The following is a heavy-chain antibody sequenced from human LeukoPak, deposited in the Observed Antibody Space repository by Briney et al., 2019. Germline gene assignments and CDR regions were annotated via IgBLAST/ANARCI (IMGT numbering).Heavy chain of an antibody. J-gene: IGHJ4*02. CDR3: TTEGGDYDILTGYFEYFDY. CDR1: GFTFSNAW. V-gene: IGHV3-15*01. Sequence: PGGSLRLSWAASGFTFSNAWMSWVRQAPGKGLEWVGRIKSKTDGGTTDYAAPVKGRFTISRDDSKNTLYLQMNSLKTEDTAVYYCTTEGGDYDILTGYFEYFDYWGQGTLVTVSS. CDR2: IKSKTDGGTT. D-gene: IGHD3-9*01.